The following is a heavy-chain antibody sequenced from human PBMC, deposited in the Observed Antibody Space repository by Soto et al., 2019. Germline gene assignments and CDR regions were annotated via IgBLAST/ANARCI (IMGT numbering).Heavy chain of an antibody. Sequence: SETLSLTCSVSGGSISGSYWSWVRQSPGKGLEWLGYVYYTGSTNYSPSLRSRVSISVDTSKNEFSLRLSSVTAADTAVYFCARSVAVPGAHIDYWGQGTQVTVS. D-gene: IGHD6-19*01. V-gene: IGHV4-59*01. J-gene: IGHJ4*02. CDR2: VYYTGST. CDR1: GGSISGSY. CDR3: ARSVAVPGAHIDY.